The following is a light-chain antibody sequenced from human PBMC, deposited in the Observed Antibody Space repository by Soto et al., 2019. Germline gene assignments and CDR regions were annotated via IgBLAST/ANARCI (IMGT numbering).Light chain of an antibody. V-gene: IGKV3-15*01. Sequence: ETVMTQSPATLSVSPGERVTLSCRASQSISTNLAWYQQKPGQPPRLLIYGASTRATGIPARFSGSGSGTDFTLTISTLQSEDFAIYYCQQFYDWPPYTLGQGTKLEIK. J-gene: IGKJ2*01. CDR3: QQFYDWPPYT. CDR2: GAS. CDR1: QSISTN.